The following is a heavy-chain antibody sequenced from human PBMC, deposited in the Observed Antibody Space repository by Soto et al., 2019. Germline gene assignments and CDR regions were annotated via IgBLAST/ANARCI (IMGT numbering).Heavy chain of an antibody. D-gene: IGHD3-16*01. V-gene: IGHV1-69*08. Sequence: QVQLVQSGAEVKKPGSSVKVSCQASGGTFSPYTITWVRQAPGQGLEWMGRIIPFLGVTNYAQKFQASVTITADKATSTAYMERSGLRLEDTAVYYCARDWESSVSTWSFGGFWGRGTLVTVSS. J-gene: IGHJ4*02. CDR3: ARDWESSVSTWSFGGF. CDR2: IIPFLGVT. CDR1: GGTFSPYT.